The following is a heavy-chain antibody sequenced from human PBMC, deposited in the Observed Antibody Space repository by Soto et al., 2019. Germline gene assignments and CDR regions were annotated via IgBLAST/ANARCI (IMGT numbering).Heavy chain of an antibody. CDR3: ARDFYGGYTYGPGDY. J-gene: IGHJ4*02. V-gene: IGHV3-7*01. CDR1: GFMFSAYW. Sequence: PGGSLRLSCAASGFMFSAYWMSWVRQAPGKGLEWVANIHGDGGKIYYVDSVKGRFTISRDNAKRSLNLQMNSLRAEDTAVYYCARDFYGGYTYGPGDYWGQGALVTVSS. D-gene: IGHD5-18*01. CDR2: IHGDGGKI.